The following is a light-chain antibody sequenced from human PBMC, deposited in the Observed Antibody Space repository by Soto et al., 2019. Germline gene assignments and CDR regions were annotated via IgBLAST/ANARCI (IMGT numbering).Light chain of an antibody. CDR1: QSVSSSY. V-gene: IGKV3-20*01. CDR3: QQYGSSPRT. Sequence: EIVLTQSPGTLSLSPGKRATLSCRASQSVSSSYLAWYQQKPGQAPRLLIYGASSRATGIPDRFSGSGSGKDFTLTISRLEPEDFAVYYCQQYGSSPRTFGQGTKLEIK. J-gene: IGKJ2*01. CDR2: GAS.